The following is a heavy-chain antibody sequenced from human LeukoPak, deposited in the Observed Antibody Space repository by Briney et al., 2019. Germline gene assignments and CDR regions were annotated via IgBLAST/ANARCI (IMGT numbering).Heavy chain of an antibody. CDR3: ARVVSSSWSWAPDY. J-gene: IGHJ4*02. V-gene: IGHV3-30*03. CDR2: ISDVGSNK. D-gene: IGHD6-13*01. CDR1: GFTFSNYG. Sequence: GRSLRLSCEASGFTFSNYGMHWVRQAPDKGLEWLAHISDVGSNKYYADSVKGRFTISRDNSKNTLYLQMNSLRAEDTAVYYCARVVSSSWSWAPDYWGQGTLVTVSS.